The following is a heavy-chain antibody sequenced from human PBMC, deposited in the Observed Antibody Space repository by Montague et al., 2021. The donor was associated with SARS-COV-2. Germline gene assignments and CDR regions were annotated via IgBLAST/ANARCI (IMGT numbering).Heavy chain of an antibody. Sequence: TLSLTCTVSGASISTGIYYWSWIRQPAGKGLEWIGRIRTTGHTDYNISLESRVFMSVDTSANQFSLSLTSVTAADTAVYFCARFGSGTLDFDLWGQGTLVTVSS. CDR3: ARFGSGTLDFDL. CDR2: IRTTGHT. J-gene: IGHJ4*02. D-gene: IGHD1-26*01. V-gene: IGHV4-61*02. CDR1: GASISTGIYY.